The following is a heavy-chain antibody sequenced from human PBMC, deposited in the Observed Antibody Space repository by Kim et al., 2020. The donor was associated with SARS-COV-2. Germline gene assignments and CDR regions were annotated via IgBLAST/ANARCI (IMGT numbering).Heavy chain of an antibody. CDR3: AKERGYGSSWLTN. D-gene: IGHD6-13*01. CDR2: ISGSGEYT. J-gene: IGHJ4*02. Sequence: GGSLRLSCAASGFTFSDYALSWVRQAPGKGLEWVSAISGSGEYTYHSDSVRGRFTTSKDKSKNTLYLQMNSLRAEDTAVYYCAKERGYGSSWLTNWGQGTLVTVSA. V-gene: IGHV3-23*01. CDR1: GFTFSDYA.